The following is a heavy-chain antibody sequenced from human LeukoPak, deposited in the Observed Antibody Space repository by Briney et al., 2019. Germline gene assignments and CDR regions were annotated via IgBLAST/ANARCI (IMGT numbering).Heavy chain of an antibody. CDR3: ARHSRDGYNFDDY. CDR2: IYYSGST. Sequence: SETLSLTCTVSGGSISSYYWSWIRQPPGKGRECFGYIYYSGSTNYNPSLKSRVTISVDTSKNQFSLKLSSVTAADTAVYYCARHSRDGYNFDDYWGQGTLVTVSS. V-gene: IGHV4-59*08. CDR1: GGSISSYY. D-gene: IGHD5-24*01. J-gene: IGHJ4*02.